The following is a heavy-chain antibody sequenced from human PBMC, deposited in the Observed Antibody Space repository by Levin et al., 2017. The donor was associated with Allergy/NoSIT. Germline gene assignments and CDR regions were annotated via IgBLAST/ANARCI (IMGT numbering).Heavy chain of an antibody. CDR1: GYTFTSYG. V-gene: IGHV1-18*01. D-gene: IGHD2-15*01. J-gene: IGHJ6*02. Sequence: ASVKVSCKASGYTFTSYGISWVRQAPGQGLEWMGWISAYNGNTNYAQKLQGRVTMTTDTSTSTAYMELRSLRSDDTAVYYCARDGYCSGGSCYEDYYYYYYGMDVWGQGTTVTVSS. CDR3: ARDGYCSGGSCYEDYYYYYYGMDV. CDR2: ISAYNGNT.